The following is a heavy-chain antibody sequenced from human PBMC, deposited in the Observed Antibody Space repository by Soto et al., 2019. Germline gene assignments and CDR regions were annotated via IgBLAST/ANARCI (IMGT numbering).Heavy chain of an antibody. J-gene: IGHJ3*02. CDR3: ARDWLEGRAFDI. V-gene: IGHV3-21*01. Sequence: GGSLRLSCAASGFTFSSYSMNWVRQAPGKGLEWVSSISSSSSYIYYADSVKGRFTISRDNAKNSLYLQMNSLRAEDTAVYYCARDWLEGRAFDIWGQGTMVTVSS. D-gene: IGHD3-10*01. CDR2: ISSSSSYI. CDR1: GFTFSSYS.